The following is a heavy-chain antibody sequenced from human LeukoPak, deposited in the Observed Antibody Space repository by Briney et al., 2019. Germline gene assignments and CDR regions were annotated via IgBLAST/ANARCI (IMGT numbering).Heavy chain of an antibody. CDR1: GFTFSSYA. CDR2: ISGSGSST. Sequence: GGSLGLSCAASGFTFSSYAMSWVRQAPGKGLEWVSAISGSGSSTNYADSVKGRFTISRDNAKNTLYLQMNSLRAEDTAIYYCATYRQVLLPFEAWGQGTLVTVSS. J-gene: IGHJ5*02. CDR3: ATYRQVLLPFEA. V-gene: IGHV3-23*01. D-gene: IGHD5-18*01.